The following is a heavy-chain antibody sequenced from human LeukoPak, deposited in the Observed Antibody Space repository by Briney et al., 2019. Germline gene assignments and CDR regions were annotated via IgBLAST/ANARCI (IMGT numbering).Heavy chain of an antibody. CDR2: ISGDGGHT. Sequence: GGSLRLSCAASGFTFRNYGMSWVRQAPGKGLEWVSVISGDGGHTYYADSVKGRFTISRDNSKNTLYLQMNSLRAEDTAIYYCAKKLVPNARAWFDPWGQGTLVTVSS. D-gene: IGHD5-12*01. V-gene: IGHV3-23*01. CDR3: AKKLVPNARAWFDP. J-gene: IGHJ5*02. CDR1: GFTFRNYG.